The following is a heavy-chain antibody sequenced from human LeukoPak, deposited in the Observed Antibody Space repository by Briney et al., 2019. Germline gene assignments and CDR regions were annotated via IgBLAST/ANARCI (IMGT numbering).Heavy chain of an antibody. CDR3: AHSSTGRDAFDI. CDR1: GVSISVYNYY. J-gene: IGHJ3*02. V-gene: IGHV4-39*07. Sequence: SETLSLTCTVSGVSISVYNYYWGWIRQPPREGLEWIGNIYYSGTTYYSPSLESRLTISVDTSKNQFSLKLSSVTAADTAVYYCAHSSTGRDAFDIWGRGTMVTVSS. CDR2: IYYSGTT. D-gene: IGHD1-1*01.